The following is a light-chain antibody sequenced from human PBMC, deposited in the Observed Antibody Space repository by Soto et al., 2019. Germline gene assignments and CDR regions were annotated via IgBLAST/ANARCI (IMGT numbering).Light chain of an antibody. CDR3: SSYTSSSTLV. J-gene: IGLJ1*01. CDR1: SNDVGGYNY. Sequence: QSVRTQPASVSGSPGQSITISCTGTSNDVGGYNYVSWYQQHPGKAPKLMIYDVSDRPSGVSNRFSGSKSGNTASLTISGLQAEDEADYYCSSYTSSSTLVFGTGTKVTVL. CDR2: DVS. V-gene: IGLV2-14*01.